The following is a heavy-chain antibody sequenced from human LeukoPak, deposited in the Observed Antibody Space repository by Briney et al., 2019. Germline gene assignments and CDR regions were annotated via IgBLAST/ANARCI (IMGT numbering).Heavy chain of an antibody. V-gene: IGHV1-8*03. Sequence: ASVKVSCKASGYTFTSYDINWVRQATGQGLEWMGWMNPNSGNTGYAQKFQGRVTITRNTSISTAYMELSSLRSEDTAVYYCAIASEDYDFWSGLRYYYYYMDVWGQGTTVTVSS. CDR1: GYTFTSYD. CDR3: AIASEDYDFWSGLRYYYYYMDV. D-gene: IGHD3-3*01. CDR2: MNPNSGNT. J-gene: IGHJ6*03.